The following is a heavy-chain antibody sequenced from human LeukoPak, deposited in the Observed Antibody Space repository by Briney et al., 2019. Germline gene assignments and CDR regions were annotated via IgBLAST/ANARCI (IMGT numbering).Heavy chain of an antibody. D-gene: IGHD2-2*01. Sequence: GGSLRLSCAASGFTFSSYSMNWVRQAPGKGLEWVPYISSSSSTIYYADSVKGRFTISRDNSKNTLYLQMNSLRAEDTAVYYCANGDCSSTSCYSSLANWGQGTLVTVSS. CDR2: ISSSSSTI. CDR1: GFTFSSYS. CDR3: ANGDCSSTSCYSSLAN. V-gene: IGHV3-48*01. J-gene: IGHJ4*02.